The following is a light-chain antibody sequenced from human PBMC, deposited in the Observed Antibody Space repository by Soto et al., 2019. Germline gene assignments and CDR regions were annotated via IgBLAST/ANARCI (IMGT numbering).Light chain of an antibody. V-gene: IGKV3-11*01. CDR1: QSVSSY. CDR3: QQRGGFT. CDR2: DAS. J-gene: IGKJ3*01. Sequence: EIVLTQSPATLSLSPGERATLSCRASQSVSSYLAWYQQKPGQAPRLLIYDASNRATGIPARFSGSGSGTDFTLTISSLEPEDFAVYYCQQRGGFTFGPGTKVDI.